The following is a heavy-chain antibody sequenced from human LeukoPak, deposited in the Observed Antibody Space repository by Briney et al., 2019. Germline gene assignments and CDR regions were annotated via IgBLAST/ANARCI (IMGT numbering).Heavy chain of an antibody. D-gene: IGHD6-6*01. CDR1: GFTFDDYT. CDR2: ISWDGGST. Sequence: PGGSLRLSCAASGFTFDDYTMHWVRQAPGKGLEWVSLISWDGGSTYYADSVKGRFTTSRDNSKNSLYLQMNSLRTEDTALYYCAKVSQQLVMGYYMDVWGKGTKVTVSS. CDR3: AKVSQQLVMGYYMDV. V-gene: IGHV3-43*01. J-gene: IGHJ6*03.